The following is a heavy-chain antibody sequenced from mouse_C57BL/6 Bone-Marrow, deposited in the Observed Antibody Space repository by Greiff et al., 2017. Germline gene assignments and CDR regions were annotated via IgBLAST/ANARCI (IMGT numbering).Heavy chain of an antibody. CDR2: IYPSDSET. J-gene: IGHJ2*01. Sequence: VQLQQPGAELVRPGSSVKLSCTASGYTFTSYWLDWVKQRPGQGLEWIGNIYPSDSETHYNQKFKYKATLTVDKSSSTAYMQLRILTTEDSAVYYCSRRGYGGSSYGYWGQSTTLTVSS. D-gene: IGHD1-1*01. V-gene: IGHV1-61*01. CDR1: GYTFTSYW. CDR3: SRRGYGGSSYGY.